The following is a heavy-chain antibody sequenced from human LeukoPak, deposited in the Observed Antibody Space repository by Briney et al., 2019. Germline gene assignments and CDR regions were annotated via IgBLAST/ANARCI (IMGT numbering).Heavy chain of an antibody. Sequence: PGGSLRLSCAASGFTFNNYGMHWVRQAPGKGLEWVAVIWYDGSNKYYADSVKGRFTISRDNSKNTLYLQMNSLRAEDTAVYYCARESSSTYYFDYWGQGTLVTVSS. V-gene: IGHV3-33*01. CDR2: IWYDGSNK. CDR3: ARESSSTYYFDY. CDR1: GFTFNNYG. D-gene: IGHD6-6*01. J-gene: IGHJ4*02.